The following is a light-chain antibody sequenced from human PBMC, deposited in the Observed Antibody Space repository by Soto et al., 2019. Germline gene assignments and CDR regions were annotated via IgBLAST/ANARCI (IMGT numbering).Light chain of an antibody. CDR1: QSITEW. CDR3: LQYSTSPWT. J-gene: IGKJ1*01. Sequence: DIQMTQSPSTLSASVGDRVTITCRASQSITEWLAWYQQKPGKAPNLLIYKASNLQSGVPARFSASGFGTEFTLTISSLQPDDFATYYCLQYSTSPWTFGQGTRVEIK. CDR2: KAS. V-gene: IGKV1-5*03.